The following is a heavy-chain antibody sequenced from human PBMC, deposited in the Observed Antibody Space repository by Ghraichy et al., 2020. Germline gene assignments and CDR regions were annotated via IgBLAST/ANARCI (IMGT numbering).Heavy chain of an antibody. CDR1: GYSISSGYY. Sequence: SETLSLTCALSGYSISSGYYWGWIRQPPGKGLEWIGSIYHSGSTYYNPSLKSRVTISVDTSKNQISLKLSSVTAADTAVYYCARDRGYYTSDYWGQGTLVTVSS. D-gene: IGHD3-3*01. J-gene: IGHJ4*02. CDR2: IYHSGST. CDR3: ARDRGYYTSDY. V-gene: IGHV4-38-2*02.